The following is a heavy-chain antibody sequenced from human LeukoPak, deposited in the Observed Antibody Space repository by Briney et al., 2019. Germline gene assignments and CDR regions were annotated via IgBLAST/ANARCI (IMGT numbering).Heavy chain of an antibody. CDR1: GFTFSGYD. D-gene: IGHD3-16*02. V-gene: IGHV3-13*04. CDR3: ARGFVHAFDL. Sequence: GWSLRLSCAASGFTFSGYDMHWVRQPTGKGLEWVSAIGVTGDTYYAGSVKGRFTMSREDAKNSLYLQSDSLRAGDTAVYYCARGFVHAFDLWGQGTMVTVSS. CDR2: IGVTGDT. J-gene: IGHJ3*01.